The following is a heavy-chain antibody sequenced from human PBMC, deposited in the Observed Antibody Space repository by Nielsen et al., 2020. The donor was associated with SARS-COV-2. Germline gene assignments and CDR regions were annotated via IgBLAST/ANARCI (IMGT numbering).Heavy chain of an antibody. CDR3: ARGTTFGVVLIDY. CDR1: GDTFNKYY. CDR2: IYPSGTMA. V-gene: IGHV1-46*02. Sequence: ASVKVSCKASGDTFNKYYMHWVRQAPAQGLEWMGVIYPSGTMASRAQKFQGRVTMTRDTSTSTIYMELSSLTSEDTAVYYCARGTTFGVVLIDYWGQGTLVTVSS. J-gene: IGHJ4*02. D-gene: IGHD3-3*01.